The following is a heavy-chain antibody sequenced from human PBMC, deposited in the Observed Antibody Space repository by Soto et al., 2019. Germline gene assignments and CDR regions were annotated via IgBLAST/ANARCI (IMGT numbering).Heavy chain of an antibody. CDR3: ATGRKWEHSYGMDV. D-gene: IGHD1-26*01. J-gene: IGHJ6*02. CDR1: GFTFSSYW. V-gene: IGHV3-30-3*01. CDR2: ISYDGSDK. Sequence: VGSLRLSCAASGFTFSSYWMHWVRQAPGKGLEWVALISYDGSDKNYGDSVKGRFTISRDNSKNTLYLQMDSLRAEDTAMYYCATGRKWEHSYGMDVWGQGTTVTVSS.